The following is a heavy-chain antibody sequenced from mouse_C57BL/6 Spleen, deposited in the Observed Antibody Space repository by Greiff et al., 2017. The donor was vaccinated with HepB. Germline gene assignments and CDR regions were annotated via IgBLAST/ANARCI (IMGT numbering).Heavy chain of an antibody. CDR2: IDPSDSYT. J-gene: IGHJ3*01. D-gene: IGHD2-4*01. V-gene: IGHV1-69*01. CDR3: ARVGDYALAY. CDR1: GYTFTSYW. Sequence: VQLQQSGAELVMPGASVKLSCKASGYTFTSYWMHWVKQRPEQGLEWIGEIDPSDSYTNYNQKFKGKSTLTVDKSSSTAYMQLSSLTSEDSAVYYCARVGDYALAYWGQGTLVTVSA.